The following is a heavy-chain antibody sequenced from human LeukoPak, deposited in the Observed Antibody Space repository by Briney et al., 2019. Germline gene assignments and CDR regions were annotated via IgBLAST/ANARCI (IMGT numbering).Heavy chain of an antibody. CDR2: IYHSGST. J-gene: IGHJ3*02. CDR1: GGSISSYY. D-gene: IGHD6-13*01. V-gene: IGHV4-59*04. Sequence: KPSETLSLTCTVSGGSISSYYWSWIRQPPGKGLEWIGYIYHSGSTYYNPSLKSRVTISVDRSKNQFSLKLSSVTAADTAVYYCAAAGTNDAFDIWGQGTMVTVSS. CDR3: AAAGTNDAFDI.